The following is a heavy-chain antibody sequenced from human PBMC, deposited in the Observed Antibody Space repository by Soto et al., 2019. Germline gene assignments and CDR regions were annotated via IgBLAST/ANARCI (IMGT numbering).Heavy chain of an antibody. CDR3: ARPDFGDYWYFDL. V-gene: IGHV1-69*08. CDR1: GGTFSSHT. D-gene: IGHD4-17*01. J-gene: IGHJ2*01. CDR2: IIPALGTA. Sequence: QDQLVESGAEVKKPGSSVKVSCKASGGTFSSHTFSWLRQAPGQGLEWMGRIIPALGTATYAQKFQGRVTITADESATTVYMELNSLTSEDTAVYYCARPDFGDYWYFDLWGRGNLVTVSS.